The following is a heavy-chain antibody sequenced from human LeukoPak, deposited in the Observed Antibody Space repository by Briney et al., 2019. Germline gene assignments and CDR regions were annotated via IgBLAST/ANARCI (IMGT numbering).Heavy chain of an antibody. Sequence: ASVKVSCKASGGTFSSYTISSVRHAPGQGLEWMGRIIPILGIANYAQKFQGRVTITADKSTSTAYMELSSLRSEDTAVYYCARDRRVGTSCYSSWGQGTLVTVSS. CDR1: GGTFSSYT. J-gene: IGHJ4*02. V-gene: IGHV1-69*04. CDR2: IIPILGIA. CDR3: ARDRRVGTSCYSS. D-gene: IGHD2-2*02.